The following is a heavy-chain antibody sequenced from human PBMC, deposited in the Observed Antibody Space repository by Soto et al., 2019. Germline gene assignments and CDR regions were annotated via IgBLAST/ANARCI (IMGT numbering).Heavy chain of an antibody. CDR3: PRDGILVVPAAQQYYYYGMDV. V-gene: IGHV3-7*01. D-gene: IGHD2-2*01. J-gene: IGHJ6*02. CDR2: IKQDGSEK. Sequence: GGSLRLSCAASGFTFSSYWMSWVRQAPGKGREWVANIKQDGSEKYYVDSVKGRFTISRDIAKNSLYLQLHSLRAEDTAVYYCPRDGILVVPAAQQYYYYGMDVWGQGTTVTVSS. CDR1: GFTFSSYW.